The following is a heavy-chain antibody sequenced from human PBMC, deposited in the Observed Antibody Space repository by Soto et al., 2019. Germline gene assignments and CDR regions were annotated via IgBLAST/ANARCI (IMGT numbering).Heavy chain of an antibody. CDR2: IYYSGST. CDR3: AREEGVSGSYHYYYYGMDV. CDR1: GGSVSSGSYY. Sequence: PSETLSLTCTVSGGSVSSGSYYWSWIRQPPGKGLEWIGYIYYSGSTNYNPSLKSRVTISVDTSKNQFSLKLSSVTAADTAVYYCAREEGVSGSYHYYYYGMDVWGKGTTVTVPS. V-gene: IGHV4-61*01. J-gene: IGHJ6*04. D-gene: IGHD3-16*02.